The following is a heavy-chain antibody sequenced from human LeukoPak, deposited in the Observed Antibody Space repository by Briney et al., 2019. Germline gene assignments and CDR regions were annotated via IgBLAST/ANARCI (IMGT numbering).Heavy chain of an antibody. V-gene: IGHV3-23*01. CDR2: IISSVGST. D-gene: IGHD2/OR15-2a*01. J-gene: IGHJ4*02. CDR3: AKARESYSNSWHNGFDH. CDR1: GFTLSSFA. Sequence: GGSLRLSCAASGFTLSSFAMNWVRQAPGEGLEWVSGIISSVGSTHYTDSVTGRFTISTHNSKNTLYLQMNSLRAEDTAEYFWAKARESYSNSWHNGFDHWGLGTLVTVSS.